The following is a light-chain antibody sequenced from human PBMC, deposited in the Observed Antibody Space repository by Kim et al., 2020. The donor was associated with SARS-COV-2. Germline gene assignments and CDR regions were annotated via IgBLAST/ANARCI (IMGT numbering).Light chain of an antibody. CDR1: QDITNY. Sequence: IQMTQSPSSLSASVGDRVTITCRASQDITNYLAWYQQKPGKVPKLLIYAASLLQSGVPSRFSGSGSETDFTLTISSLQPEDVATYYCQQDNSAPRTFGGGTKVDIK. CDR3: QQDNSAPRT. V-gene: IGKV1-27*01. J-gene: IGKJ4*02. CDR2: AAS.